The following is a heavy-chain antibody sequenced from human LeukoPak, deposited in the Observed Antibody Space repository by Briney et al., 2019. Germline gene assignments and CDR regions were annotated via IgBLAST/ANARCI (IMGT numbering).Heavy chain of an antibody. CDR2: IYYSGST. CDR3: ARDSETAAYDFWSGEHGDY. CDR1: GGSIRSNNYY. Sequence: SETLSLTCTVSGGSIRSNNYYWSWIRQPPGKGLEWIGYIYYSGSTYYNPSLKSRVTISVDTSKNQFSLKLSSVTAADTAVYYCARDSETAAYDFWSGEHGDYWGQGTLVTVSS. V-gene: IGHV4-30-4*08. D-gene: IGHD3-3*01. J-gene: IGHJ4*02.